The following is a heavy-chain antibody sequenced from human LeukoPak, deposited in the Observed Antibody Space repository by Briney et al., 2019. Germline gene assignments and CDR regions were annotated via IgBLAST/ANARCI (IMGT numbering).Heavy chain of an antibody. D-gene: IGHD6-6*01. CDR1: GASISSSSYY. CDR3: ARGGIAARSWFDP. J-gene: IGHJ5*02. Sequence: SETLSLTCTVSGASISSSSYYWGWVRQPPGTGLEWLGSIYYSGNTYYNPSLKSRVTISVDTSKNQFSLKLSSVTAADTAVYYCARGGIAARSWFDPWGQGTLVTVSS. V-gene: IGHV4-39*01. CDR2: IYYSGNT.